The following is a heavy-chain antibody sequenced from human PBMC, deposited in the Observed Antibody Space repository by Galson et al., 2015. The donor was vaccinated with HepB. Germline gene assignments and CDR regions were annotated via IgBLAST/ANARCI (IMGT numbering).Heavy chain of an antibody. CDR2: IYPGDSDT. Sequence: QSGAEVKKPGESLKISCKGSGYTFATYWIGWVRQMPGKGLEWMGIIYPGDSDTRYSPSFQGQVTISADKSTNTAYLQWSSLRASDVGMYYCARRAYNAEYFQYWGQGSLVTVSS. V-gene: IGHV5-51*03. J-gene: IGHJ1*01. D-gene: IGHD3-10*01. CDR1: GYTFATYW. CDR3: ARRAYNAEYFQY.